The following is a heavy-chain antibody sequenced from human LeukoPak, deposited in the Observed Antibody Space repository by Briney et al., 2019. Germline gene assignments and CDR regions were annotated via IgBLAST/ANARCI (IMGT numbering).Heavy chain of an antibody. Sequence: ASVKVSCKASGYTFTGYYMHWVRQAPGQGLEWMGWINPSGGSTSYAQKFQGRVTMTRDMSTSTVYMELSSLRSEDTAVYYCAIGFLEWLDMDVWGKGTTVTVSS. D-gene: IGHD3-3*01. CDR1: GYTFTGYY. V-gene: IGHV1-46*01. J-gene: IGHJ6*03. CDR3: AIGFLEWLDMDV. CDR2: INPSGGST.